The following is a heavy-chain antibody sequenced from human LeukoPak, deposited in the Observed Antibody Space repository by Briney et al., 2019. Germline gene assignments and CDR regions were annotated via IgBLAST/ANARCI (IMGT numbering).Heavy chain of an antibody. D-gene: IGHD6-6*01. J-gene: IGHJ6*03. V-gene: IGHV3-21*06. CDR3: ARGHNNSSSGFYYYYMDV. Sequence: DSIQGRFTISRDNAENSLYLQMNSLRAEDTAVYYCARGHNNSSSGFYYYYMDVWGRGTTVTVSS.